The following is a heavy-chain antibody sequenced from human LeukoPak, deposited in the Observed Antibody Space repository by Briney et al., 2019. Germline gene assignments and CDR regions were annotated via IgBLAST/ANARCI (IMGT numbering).Heavy chain of an antibody. Sequence: ASVKVSCKASGYTFTDYYMHWVRQAPGQGLEWVGWINPNSGGTNYAQKFQGRVTMTRDTSISTVYMELSRLRFDDTAVYYCVTGRTIFYYYMDVWGKGTTVTISS. CDR1: GYTFTDYY. V-gene: IGHV1-2*02. J-gene: IGHJ6*03. D-gene: IGHD3-3*02. CDR2: INPNSGGT. CDR3: VTGRTIFYYYMDV.